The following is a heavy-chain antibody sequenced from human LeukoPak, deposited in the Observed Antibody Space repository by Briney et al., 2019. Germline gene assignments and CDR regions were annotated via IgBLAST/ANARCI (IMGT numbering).Heavy chain of an antibody. CDR1: GYTFTSYG. V-gene: IGHV1-46*01. CDR2: INPSGGST. CDR3: ARAYSSGWDDY. Sequence: ASMKVSCKASGYTFTSYGITWVRQAPGQGLEWMGIINPSGGSTSYAQKFQGRVTMTRDMSTSTVYMELSSLRSEDTAVYYCARAYSSGWDDYWGQGTLVTVSS. D-gene: IGHD6-19*01. J-gene: IGHJ4*02.